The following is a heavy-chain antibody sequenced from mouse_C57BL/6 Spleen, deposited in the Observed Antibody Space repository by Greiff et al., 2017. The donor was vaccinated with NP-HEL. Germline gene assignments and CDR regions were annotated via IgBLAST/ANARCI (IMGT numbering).Heavy chain of an antibody. CDR2: IYPRDGST. D-gene: IGHD1-1*01. J-gene: IGHJ1*03. Sequence: VQLQQSGPELVKPGASVKLSCKASGYTFTSYDINWVKQRPGQGLEWIGWIYPRDGSTKYNEKFKGKATLTVDTSSSTAFMELHSLTSEDSAVYFCASFITTVVAPAFDVWGTGTTVTVST. V-gene: IGHV1-85*01. CDR1: GYTFTSYD. CDR3: ASFITTVVAPAFDV.